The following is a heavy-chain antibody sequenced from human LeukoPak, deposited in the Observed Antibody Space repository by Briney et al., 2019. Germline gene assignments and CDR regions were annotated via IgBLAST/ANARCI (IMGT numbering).Heavy chain of an antibody. J-gene: IGHJ6*02. CDR2: IYHSGST. V-gene: IGHV4-30-2*01. CDR1: GGSISSGGYS. Sequence: SETLSLTCAVSGGSISSGGYSWSWIRQPPGKGLEWIGYIYHSGSTYYNPSLKSRVTISVDRSKNQFSLKLSSVTAADTAVYYCARRSQRYYYYGMDVWGQGTTATVSS. CDR3: ARRSQRYYYYGMDV.